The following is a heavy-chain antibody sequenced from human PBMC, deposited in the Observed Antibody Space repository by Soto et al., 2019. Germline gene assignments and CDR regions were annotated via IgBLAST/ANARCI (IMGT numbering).Heavy chain of an antibody. D-gene: IGHD6-19*01. J-gene: IGHJ3*02. V-gene: IGHV3-21*01. CDR1: GFTFSSYS. CDR3: ARVRASIAVAGHDAFDI. Sequence: GGSLRLSCAASGFTFSSYSMNWVRQAPGKGLEWVSSISSSSSYIYYADSVKGRFTISRDNAKNSLYLQMNSLRAEDTAVYYCARVRASIAVAGHDAFDIWGQGTMVTVSS. CDR2: ISSSSSYI.